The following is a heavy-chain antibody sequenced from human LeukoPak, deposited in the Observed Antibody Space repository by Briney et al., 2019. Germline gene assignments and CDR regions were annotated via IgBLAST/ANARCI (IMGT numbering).Heavy chain of an antibody. CDR1: GFTFSSYS. CDR3: ARDEYYYDSSGYYWDY. J-gene: IGHJ4*02. Sequence: GGSLRLSCAASGFTFSSYSMNWVRQAPGKGLEWVSSISSSSYIYYADSVKGRFTISRDNAKNSLYLQMNSLRAEDTAVYYCARDEYYYDSSGYYWDYWGQGTLVTVSS. D-gene: IGHD3-22*01. V-gene: IGHV3-21*01. CDR2: ISSSSYI.